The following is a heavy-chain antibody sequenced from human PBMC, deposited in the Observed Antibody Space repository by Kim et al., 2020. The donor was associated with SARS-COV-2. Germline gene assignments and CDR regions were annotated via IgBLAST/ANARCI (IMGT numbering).Heavy chain of an antibody. J-gene: IGHJ4*02. CDR3: ANIDYYGSGSYDY. D-gene: IGHD3-10*01. CDR2: ISGRGGST. CDR1: GFTFSSYA. Sequence: GGSLRLSCAASGFTFSSYAMSWVRQAPGKGLEWVSAISGRGGSTYYADSVKGRFTISRDNSKNTLYRQMNSLRAEDTAVYYCANIDYYGSGSYDYWGQGTLVTVSS. V-gene: IGHV3-23*01.